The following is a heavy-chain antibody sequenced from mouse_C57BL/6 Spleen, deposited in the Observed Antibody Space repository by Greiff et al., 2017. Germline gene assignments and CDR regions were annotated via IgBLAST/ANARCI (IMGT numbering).Heavy chain of an antibody. CDR3: THITTVVAPY. CDR2: IDPENGDT. CDR1: GFNIKDDY. D-gene: IGHD1-1*01. V-gene: IGHV14-4*01. J-gene: IGHJ2*01. Sequence: EVQLQQSGAELVRPGASVKLSCTASGFNIKDDYMHWVKQRPEQGLEWIGWIDPENGDTEYASKFQGKATITADTSSNTAYLQLSSLTSEDTAVYYCTHITTVVAPYWGQGTTLTVSS.